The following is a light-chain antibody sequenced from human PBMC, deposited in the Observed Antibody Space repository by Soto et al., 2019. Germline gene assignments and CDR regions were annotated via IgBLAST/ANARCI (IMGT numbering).Light chain of an antibody. Sequence: DIQITQSPSTLSGSVGDRVTITCRASQTISSWLAWYQQKPGKAPKLLIYKASTLKSGVPSRFSGSGSGTHFTLTISSLQPEDFATYYCQQSYNTPRTFGQGTKVDI. J-gene: IGKJ1*01. CDR2: KAS. CDR3: QQSYNTPRT. V-gene: IGKV1-5*03. CDR1: QTISSW.